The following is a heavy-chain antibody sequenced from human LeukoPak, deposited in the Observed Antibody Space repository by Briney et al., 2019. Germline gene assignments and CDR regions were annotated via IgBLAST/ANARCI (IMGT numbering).Heavy chain of an antibody. CDR1: GYTFTSYG. J-gene: IGHJ6*03. V-gene: IGHV1-18*01. CDR3: ARRSNYYYYMDV. Sequence: ASVKVSCKASGYTFTSYGISWVRQAPGQGLEWMGWISAYNGNTNYAQKFQGRVTMTRDMSTSTVYMELSSLRSEDTAVYYCARRSNYYYYMDVWGKGTTVTVSS. CDR2: ISAYNGNT.